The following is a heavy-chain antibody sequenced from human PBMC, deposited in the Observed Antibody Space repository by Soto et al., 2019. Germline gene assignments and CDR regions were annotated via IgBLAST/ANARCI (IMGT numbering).Heavy chain of an antibody. V-gene: IGHV3-23*01. CDR1: GFTFSSYA. D-gene: IGHD3-9*01. Sequence: GGSLRLSCAASGFTFSSYAMSWVRQAPGKGLEWVSAISGSGGSTYYADSVKGRFTISRDNSKNTLYLQMNSLRAEDTAVYYCAKDNDDILTGYLNWFDPWGQGTLVTVSS. J-gene: IGHJ5*02. CDR3: AKDNDDILTGYLNWFDP. CDR2: ISGSGGST.